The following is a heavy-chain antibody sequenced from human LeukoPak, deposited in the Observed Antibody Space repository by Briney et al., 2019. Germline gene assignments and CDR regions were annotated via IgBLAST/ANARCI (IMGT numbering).Heavy chain of an antibody. CDR1: GGSISSGDYY. Sequence: NPSQTLSLTCTVSGGSISSGDYYWRWIRQPPGKGLEWIGYIYSAGSTYYSPSLKSRLTISIDTSKNQFSLELRSVTSADTAVYYCARGRSAYSQHWGQGTLVTVSS. V-gene: IGHV4-30-4*01. CDR2: IYSAGST. J-gene: IGHJ1*01. CDR3: ARGRSAYSQH.